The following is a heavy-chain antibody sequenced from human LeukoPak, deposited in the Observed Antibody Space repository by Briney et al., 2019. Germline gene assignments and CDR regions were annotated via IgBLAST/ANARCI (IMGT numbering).Heavy chain of an antibody. Sequence: MPGGSLRLSCAASGFSFTDYWMAWVRQAPGKGLEWVSSISSSSSYIYYADSVKGRFTISRDNAKNSLYLQMNSLRAEDTAVYYCARVGGDYVWGGVTFDIWGQGTMVTVSS. CDR2: ISSSSSYI. D-gene: IGHD3-16*01. J-gene: IGHJ3*02. V-gene: IGHV3-21*01. CDR3: ARVGGDYVWGGVTFDI. CDR1: GFSFTDYW.